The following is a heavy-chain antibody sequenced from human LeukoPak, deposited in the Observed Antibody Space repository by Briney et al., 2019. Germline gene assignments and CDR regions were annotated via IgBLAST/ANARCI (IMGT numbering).Heavy chain of an antibody. CDR2: INPKTGGT. Sequence: ASVKVSCKASGYSFTGYYMNWVRQAPGQGLEWMGWINPKTGGTNYALKFQGRVTMTRDTSISTAFMELSRLTSDDTAVYYCARWNIVVVPSARDYYYYMDVWGKGTTVTISS. CDR1: GYSFTGYY. CDR3: ARWNIVVVPSARDYYYYMDV. V-gene: IGHV1-2*02. D-gene: IGHD2-2*01. J-gene: IGHJ6*03.